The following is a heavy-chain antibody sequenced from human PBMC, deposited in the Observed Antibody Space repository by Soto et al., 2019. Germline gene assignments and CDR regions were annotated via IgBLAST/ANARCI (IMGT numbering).Heavy chain of an antibody. CDR1: GFTFSSYA. V-gene: IGHV3-30-3*01. D-gene: IGHD2-2*01. J-gene: IGHJ6*02. Sequence: GALRLSCAASGFTFSSYAMHWVRQTPGKGLEWVAVISYDGSNKYYADSVKGRFTISRDNSKNTLYLQMNSLRAEDTAVYYCARGEYCSSTSCYGGYYYYGMDVWGQGTTVTVSS. CDR3: ARGEYCSSTSCYGGYYYYGMDV. CDR2: ISYDGSNK.